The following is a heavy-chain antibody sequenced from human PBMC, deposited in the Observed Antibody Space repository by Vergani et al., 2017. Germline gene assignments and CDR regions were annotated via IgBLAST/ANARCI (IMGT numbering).Heavy chain of an antibody. CDR1: GYVFTSYD. Sequence: QVQLVQSGAEVKKTGASVKVSCKASGYVFTSYDINWVRQATGQGLEWLGWMNPNTGNTGYAQRFQGRVVMTRDTSISTAYLEVNSLRSEDTAVYYCARGHMVRGVYRWFDPWGKGTLVTVSS. J-gene: IGHJ5*02. CDR3: ARGHMVRGVYRWFDP. D-gene: IGHD3-10*01. V-gene: IGHV1-8*01. CDR2: MNPNTGNT.